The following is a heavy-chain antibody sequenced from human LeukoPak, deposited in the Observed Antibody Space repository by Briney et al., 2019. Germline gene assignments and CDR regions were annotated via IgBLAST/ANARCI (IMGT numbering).Heavy chain of an antibody. J-gene: IGHJ4*02. CDR2: IIPILGIA. CDR3: AREDIVVVPAAMYTELEIVRGFDY. V-gene: IGHV1-69*04. D-gene: IGHD2-2*01. CDR1: GGTFISYT. Sequence: SVKVSCKASGGTFISYTISWVRQAPGQGLEWMGRIIPILGIANYAQKFQGRVTITADKSTSTAYMELSSLRSEDTAVYYCAREDIVVVPAAMYTELEIVRGFDYWGQGTLVTVSS.